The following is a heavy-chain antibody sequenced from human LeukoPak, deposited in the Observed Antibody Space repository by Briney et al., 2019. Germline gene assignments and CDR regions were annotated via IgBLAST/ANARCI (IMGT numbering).Heavy chain of an antibody. CDR1: GFTFSDYY. CDR3: AREVDSCRYYSGGPGGFDP. D-gene: IGHD2-15*01. Sequence: PGGSLRLSCAASGFTFSDYYMSWIRQAPGKGLEWVSYISSSGSTIYYADSVKGRFTISRDNAKNSLYLQMNSLRAEDTAVYYCAREVDSCRYYSGGPGGFDPWGQGTLVTVSS. J-gene: IGHJ5*02. CDR2: ISSSGSTI. V-gene: IGHV3-11*01.